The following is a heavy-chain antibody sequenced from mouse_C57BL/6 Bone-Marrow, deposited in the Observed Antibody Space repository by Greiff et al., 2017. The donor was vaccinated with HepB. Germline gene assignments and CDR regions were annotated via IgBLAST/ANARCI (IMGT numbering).Heavy chain of an antibody. V-gene: IGHV1-64*01. CDR3: AREPIKGPWGYYFDY. CDR1: GYTFTSYW. D-gene: IGHD6-5*01. Sequence: VQLQQPGAELVKPGASVKLSCKASGYTFTSYWMHWVKQRPGQGLEWIGMIHPNSGSTNYNEKFKSKATLTVDKSSSTAYMQLSSLTSEDSAVYYCAREPIKGPWGYYFDYWGQGTTLTVSS. J-gene: IGHJ2*01. CDR2: IHPNSGST.